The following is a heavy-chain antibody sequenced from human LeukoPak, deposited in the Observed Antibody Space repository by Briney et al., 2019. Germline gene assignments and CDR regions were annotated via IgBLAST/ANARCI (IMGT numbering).Heavy chain of an antibody. CDR1: GFTFSSYG. V-gene: IGHV3-30*02. J-gene: IGHJ4*02. CDR2: IRYDGSNK. CDR3: AKYCSGGSCYGSYDY. D-gene: IGHD2-15*01. Sequence: PGGSLRLSCAASGFTFSSYGMHWVRQAPGKGLEWVAFIRYDGSNKYYADSVKGRFTISRDNSKNTLYLQMNSLRAEDTAVYYCAKYCSGGSCYGSYDYWGQGTLVTVSS.